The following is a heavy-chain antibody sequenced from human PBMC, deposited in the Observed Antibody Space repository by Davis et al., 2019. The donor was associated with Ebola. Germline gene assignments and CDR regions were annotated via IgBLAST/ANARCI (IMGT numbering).Heavy chain of an antibody. Sequence: SLKISCAASGFTFDHPAMHWVRQAPGKGLEWVSGISWNSGSIGYADSVKGRFTISRDNAKNSLYLQMNSLRAEDTALYYCAKDQEHDYVWGSDDAFDIWGQGTMVTVSS. J-gene: IGHJ3*02. CDR2: ISWNSGSI. CDR3: AKDQEHDYVWGSDDAFDI. V-gene: IGHV3-9*01. D-gene: IGHD3-16*01. CDR1: GFTFDHPA.